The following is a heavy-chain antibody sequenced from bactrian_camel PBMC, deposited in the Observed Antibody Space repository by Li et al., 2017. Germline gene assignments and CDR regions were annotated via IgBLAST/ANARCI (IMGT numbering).Heavy chain of an antibody. J-gene: IGHJ4*01. Sequence: VQLVESGGGLVQPGGSLRLSCAASGFGFATYTINWVRQAPGKGLEWVSTIDSAGSSIYYADSVKGRFTISRDNAKNTVYLQMNSLNPEDTADYYCMSIGSWFTFWGQGTQVTVS. D-gene: IGHD6*01. CDR1: GFGFATYT. CDR3: MSIGSWFTF. CDR2: IDSAGSSI. V-gene: IGHV3S36*01.